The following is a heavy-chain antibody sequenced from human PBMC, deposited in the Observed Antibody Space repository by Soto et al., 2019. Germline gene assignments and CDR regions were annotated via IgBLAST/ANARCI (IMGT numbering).Heavy chain of an antibody. D-gene: IGHD4-17*01. CDR2: INPRGGST. Sequence: QVQLVQSGAEMKRPGASVKISCKASGYSFSNYYIHSVRQAPGQGPEWMGIINPRGGSTSYAQNFQGRVTMTRDTSTSTVYMELSSLRSDDTAVYYCTRAPGYGDYARCFDPWGQGTLVTVSS. CDR1: GYSFSNYY. J-gene: IGHJ5*02. CDR3: TRAPGYGDYARCFDP. V-gene: IGHV1-46*03.